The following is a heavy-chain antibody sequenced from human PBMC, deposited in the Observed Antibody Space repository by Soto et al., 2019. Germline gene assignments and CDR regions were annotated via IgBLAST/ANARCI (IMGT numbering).Heavy chain of an antibody. Sequence: GASVKVSFKANGYTFRNYAMHWVRQAPGQGLEWMGWINGGNGNTKYSQKFQGRVTITRDTSASTAYMELSSLRSEDTAVYYCARDGPIYDILSARYFYGMDVWGQGTTVTVSS. V-gene: IGHV1-3*01. D-gene: IGHD3-9*01. CDR1: GYTFRNYA. J-gene: IGHJ6*02. CDR3: ARDGPIYDILSARYFYGMDV. CDR2: INGGNGNT.